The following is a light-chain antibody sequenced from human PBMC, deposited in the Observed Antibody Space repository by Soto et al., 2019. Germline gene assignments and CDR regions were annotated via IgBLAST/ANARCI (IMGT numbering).Light chain of an antibody. CDR1: QRISSY. J-gene: IGKJ5*01. V-gene: IGKV1-39*01. CDR2: AAS. CDR3: QQRYSTRST. Sequence: DMQTAESPCSLSTSVGGRVTITRRARQRISSYLNRHQQKPAKAPKLLTYAASSLQSGVPSRFRGSGPGTDVTLTNSSLEPDDFASYYCQQRYSTRSTFGQGTRLE.